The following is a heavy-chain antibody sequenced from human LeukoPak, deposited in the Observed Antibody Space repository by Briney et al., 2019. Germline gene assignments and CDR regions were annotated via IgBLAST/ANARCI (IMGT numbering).Heavy chain of an antibody. V-gene: IGHV1-69*05. CDR2: IIPIFGTA. CDR1: GGTFSSYA. J-gene: IGHJ3*02. D-gene: IGHD3-9*01. Sequence: ASVKVSCKASGGTFSSYAISWVRQAPGQGLEWMGGIIPIFGTANYAQKFQGRVTITTDESTSTAYMELSSLRSEDTAVYYCARVERYFDWLGAFDIWGQGTMVTVSS. CDR3: ARVERYFDWLGAFDI.